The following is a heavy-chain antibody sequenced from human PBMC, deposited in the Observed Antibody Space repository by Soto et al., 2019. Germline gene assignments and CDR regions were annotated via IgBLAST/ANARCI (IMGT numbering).Heavy chain of an antibody. D-gene: IGHD6-19*01. CDR3: ARPSSGGGAFDI. CDR2: IIPIFGTA. CDR1: GGTFSSYA. V-gene: IGHV1-69*12. J-gene: IGHJ3*02. Sequence: QVQLVQSGAEVKNPGSSVKVSCKASGGTFSSYAISWVRQAPGQGLEWMGGIIPIFGTANYAQKFQGRVTISADDSTSTAYMDVSSLSSEDTAVYYCARPSSGGGAFDIWGQGTMVTGSS.